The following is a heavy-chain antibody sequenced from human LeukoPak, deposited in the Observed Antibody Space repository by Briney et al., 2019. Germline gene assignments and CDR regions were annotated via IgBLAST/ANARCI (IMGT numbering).Heavy chain of an antibody. D-gene: IGHD5-18*01. Sequence: LKPSETLSLTCAVYGGSFSGYYWSWIRQPPGKGLEWIGEINLSGSTNYNPSLKSRVTISVDTSKNQFSLKLSSVTAADTAVYYCARAYSYGLYFDYWGQGTLVTVSS. CDR2: INLSGST. V-gene: IGHV4-34*01. J-gene: IGHJ4*02. CDR3: ARAYSYGLYFDY. CDR1: GGSFSGYY.